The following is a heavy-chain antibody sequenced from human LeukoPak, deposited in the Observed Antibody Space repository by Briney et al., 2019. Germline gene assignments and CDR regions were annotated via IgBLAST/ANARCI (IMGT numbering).Heavy chain of an antibody. CDR2: ILFDGSEK. CDR1: GFTFRSFG. D-gene: IGHD6-13*01. Sequence: GGSLRLSCAASGFTFRSFGMHWVRQAPGKGLEWVAAILFDGSEKYYADSVKGRFTVSRDSSKNMLYLQMSSLRHEDTAVYYCAKGDAAGAYRTDFWGPGTRVTVSS. V-gene: IGHV3-30*18. CDR3: AKGDAAGAYRTDF. J-gene: IGHJ4*02.